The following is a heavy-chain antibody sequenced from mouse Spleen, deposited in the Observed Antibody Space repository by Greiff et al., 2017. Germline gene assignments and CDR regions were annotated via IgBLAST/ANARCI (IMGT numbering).Heavy chain of an antibody. CDR3: ARHEGTSYGNYDRDYYAMDY. CDR1: GYTFTEYT. CDR2: FYPGSGSI. V-gene: IGHV1-62-2*01. D-gene: IGHD2-1*01. Sequence: QVQLQQSGAELVKPGASVKLSCKASGYTFTEYTIHWVKQRSGQGLEWIGWFYPGSGSIKYNEKFKDKATLTADKSSSTVYMELSRLTSEDSAVYFCARHEGTSYGNYDRDYYAMDYWGQGTSVTVSS. J-gene: IGHJ4*01.